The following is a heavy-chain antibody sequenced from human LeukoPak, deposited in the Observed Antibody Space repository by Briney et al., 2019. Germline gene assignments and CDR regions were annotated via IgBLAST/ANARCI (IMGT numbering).Heavy chain of an antibody. J-gene: IGHJ4*02. V-gene: IGHV4-34*01. Sequence: SETLSLTCAVYGGSFSGYYWSWIRQPPGKGLEWIGEINHSGSTNYNPSLKSRVTISVDTSKNQFSLKLSSVTAADTAVYYCARGRPKDYDFWSGYYAYYFDYWGQGTLVTVSS. CDR2: INHSGST. CDR1: GGSFSGYY. CDR3: ARGRPKDYDFWSGYYAYYFDY. D-gene: IGHD3-3*01.